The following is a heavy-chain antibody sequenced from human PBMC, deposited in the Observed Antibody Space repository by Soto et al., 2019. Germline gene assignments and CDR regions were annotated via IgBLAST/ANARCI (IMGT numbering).Heavy chain of an antibody. J-gene: IGHJ6*02. V-gene: IGHV1-69*01. CDR2: IIPIFGTA. D-gene: IGHD3-3*01. CDR3: ARVKKILRFLEWPDLYG. Sequence: YSGQVSCKASGGTFSSYAISWVRQAPGQGLEWMGGIIPIFGTANYAQKFQGRVTITADESTSTAYMELSSLRSEDTAVYYCARVKKILRFLEWPDLYGWTQGTTVTVS. CDR1: GGTFSSYA.